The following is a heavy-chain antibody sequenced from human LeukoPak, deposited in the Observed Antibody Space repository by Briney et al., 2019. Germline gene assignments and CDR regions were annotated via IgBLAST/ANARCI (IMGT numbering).Heavy chain of an antibody. V-gene: IGHV4-61*08. CDR1: GGSISSGGYY. Sequence: PSETLSLTCTVSGGSISSGGYYWSWVRQPPGKGLEWIAYMSYSGSINSNPSLKSRVTILADMSKSQFSLKLSSVTAADTAVYYCARPVLYGCNSYAFDIWGQGTLVTVSS. CDR3: ARPVLYGCNSYAFDI. D-gene: IGHD5-24*01. J-gene: IGHJ3*02. CDR2: MSYSGSI.